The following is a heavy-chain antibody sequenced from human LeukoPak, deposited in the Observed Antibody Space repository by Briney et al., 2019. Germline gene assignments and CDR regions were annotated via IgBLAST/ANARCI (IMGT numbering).Heavy chain of an antibody. J-gene: IGHJ4*02. CDR3: ARDTLSSTPDY. CDR2: IYHSGST. CDR1: GYSISSGYY. D-gene: IGHD5/OR15-5a*01. Sequence: SETLSLTCTVSGYSISSGYYWGWIRQPPGKGLEWIGSIYHSGSTYYNPSLKSRVTISVDTSKNQFSLKPSSVTAADTAVYYCARDTLSSTPDYWGQGTLVTVSS. V-gene: IGHV4-38-2*02.